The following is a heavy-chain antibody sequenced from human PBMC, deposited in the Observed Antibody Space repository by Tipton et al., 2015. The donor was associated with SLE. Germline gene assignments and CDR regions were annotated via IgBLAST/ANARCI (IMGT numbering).Heavy chain of an antibody. CDR3: AGLIKDY. D-gene: IGHD3-10*01. V-gene: IGHV4-34*01. J-gene: IGHJ4*02. CDR1: GGSISSYY. CDR2: INHSGST. Sequence: TLSLTCTVSGGSISSYYWSWIRQPPGKGLEWIGEINHSGSTNYNPSLKSRVTISVDTSKNQFSLKLSSVTAADTAVYYCAGLIKDYWGQGTLVTVSS.